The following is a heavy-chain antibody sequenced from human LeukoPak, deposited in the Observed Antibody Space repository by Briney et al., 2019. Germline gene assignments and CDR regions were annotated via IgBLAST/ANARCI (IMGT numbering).Heavy chain of an antibody. J-gene: IGHJ4*02. D-gene: IGHD6-6*01. V-gene: IGHV1-18*01. Sequence: ASVKVSCKASGYTFTSYGISWVRQAPGQGLEWMGWISAYNGNTNYAQKLQGRVTMTTDTSTSTAYMELRSLRSDDTAVYYCARAPLIYYSSSGQDCWGQGTLVTVSS. CDR3: ARAPLIYYSSSGQDC. CDR1: GYTFTSYG. CDR2: ISAYNGNT.